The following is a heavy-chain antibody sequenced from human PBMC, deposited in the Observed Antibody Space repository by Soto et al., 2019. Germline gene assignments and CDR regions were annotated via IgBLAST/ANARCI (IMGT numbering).Heavy chain of an antibody. CDR3: ASAYYGSGSYYGMDV. V-gene: IGHV4-34*01. D-gene: IGHD3-10*01. CDR1: GGSFSGYY. CDR2: INHSGST. J-gene: IGHJ6*02. Sequence: SETLSLTCAVYGGSFSGYYWSWIRQPPGKGLEWIGEINHSGSTNYNPSIKSRVTISVDTSKNQFSLKLSSVTAADTAVYYCASAYYGSGSYYGMDVWGQGTTVT.